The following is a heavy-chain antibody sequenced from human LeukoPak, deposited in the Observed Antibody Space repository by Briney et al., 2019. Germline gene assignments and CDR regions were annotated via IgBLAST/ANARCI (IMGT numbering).Heavy chain of an antibody. V-gene: IGHV4-30-2*01. CDR3: ARWAYDSSGYYRISYLDY. CDR1: GGSISSGGYY. J-gene: IGHJ4*02. Sequence: PSETLSLTCTVSGGSISSGGYYWSWIRQPPGKGLEWIGYIYHSGSTYYNPSLKSRVTISVDRSKNQFSLKLSSVTAADTAVYYCARWAYDSSGYYRISYLDYWGQGTLVTVSS. CDR2: IYHSGST. D-gene: IGHD3-22*01.